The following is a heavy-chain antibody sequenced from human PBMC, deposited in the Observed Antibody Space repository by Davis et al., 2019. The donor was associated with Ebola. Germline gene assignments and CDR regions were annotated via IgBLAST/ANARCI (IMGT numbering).Heavy chain of an antibody. D-gene: IGHD6-13*01. CDR2: INHSGST. Sequence: PSETLSLTCAVYGGSFSGYYWSWIRQPPGKGLEWIGEINHSGSTNYNPSLKSRVTISVDTSKNQFSLKLSSVTAADTAVYYCARGGSSWSLSYNWFDPWGQGTLVTVSS. V-gene: IGHV4-34*01. CDR1: GGSFSGYY. CDR3: ARGGSSWSLSYNWFDP. J-gene: IGHJ5*02.